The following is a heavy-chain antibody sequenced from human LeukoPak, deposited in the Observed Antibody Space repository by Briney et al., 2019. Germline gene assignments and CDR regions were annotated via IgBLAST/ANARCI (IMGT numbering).Heavy chain of an antibody. J-gene: IGHJ4*02. CDR3: ARAPGVPGSSGYYYRYFDY. Sequence: GGSLRLSCAASGFTFSSYGMHWVRQAPGKGLEWVAVIWYDGSNKYYADSVKGRFTISRDNSKNTLFLQTDSLRAEDTALYYCARAPGVPGSSGYYYRYFDYWGKEILVTVSS. CDR2: IWYDGSNK. V-gene: IGHV3-33*01. D-gene: IGHD3-22*01. CDR1: GFTFSSYG.